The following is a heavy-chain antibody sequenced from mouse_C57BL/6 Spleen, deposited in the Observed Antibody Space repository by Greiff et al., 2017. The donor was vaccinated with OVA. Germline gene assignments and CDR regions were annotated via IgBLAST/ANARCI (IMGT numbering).Heavy chain of an antibody. V-gene: IGHV1-47*01. CDR1: GYTFTTYP. J-gene: IGHJ2*01. CDR3: ARNYYGSSYDDFDY. D-gene: IGHD1-1*01. CDR2: FHPYNDDT. Sequence: VQLQQSVAELVKPGASVKMSCKASGYTFTTYPIEWMKQNHGKSLEWIGNFHPYNDDTKYNEKFKGKATLTVEKSSSTVYVELSRLTSDDSAVYYCARNYYGSSYDDFDYWGQGTTLTVSS.